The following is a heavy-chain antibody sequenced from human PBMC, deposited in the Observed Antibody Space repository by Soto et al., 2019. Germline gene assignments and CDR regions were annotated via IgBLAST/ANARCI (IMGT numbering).Heavy chain of an antibody. CDR1: GFSFSASN. V-gene: IGHV3-48*01. CDR3: VRDWWSMVSYY. J-gene: IGHJ4*02. CDR2: INSTSDIM. D-gene: IGHD2-8*02. Sequence: EVRLVESGGDLVQPGGSLRLSCTASGFSFSASNMNWVRQAPGKGLEWVSYINSTSDIMRYADSVKGRFTVSRDNAKNSMYLQLSSLRAEDTAVYYCVRDWWSMVSYYWGQGTLVTVSS.